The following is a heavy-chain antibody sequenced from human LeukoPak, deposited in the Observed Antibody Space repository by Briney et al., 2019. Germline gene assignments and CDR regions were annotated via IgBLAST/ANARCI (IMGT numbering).Heavy chain of an antibody. CDR3: ARDSYGNSGYYYVSDY. D-gene: IGHD3-22*01. J-gene: IGHJ4*02. CDR2: ISSSSTTI. Sequence: GGSLRLSCAASGFTFSSYSLSWVRQAPRKGLEWGSYISSSSTTIYYADSVKGRFTISRDNAKNSLYLQMNSLRDEDTAVYYCARDSYGNSGYYYVSDYWGQGTLVTVSS. CDR1: GFTFSSYS. V-gene: IGHV3-48*02.